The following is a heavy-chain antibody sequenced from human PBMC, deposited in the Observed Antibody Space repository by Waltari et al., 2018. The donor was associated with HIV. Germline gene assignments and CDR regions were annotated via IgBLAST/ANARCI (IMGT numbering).Heavy chain of an antibody. V-gene: IGHV3-15*01. J-gene: IGHJ4*02. CDR1: EFTFSNAW. CDR2: IKSKTEGGTT. Sequence: EVQLVESGGGLVKPGGSLRLSCAACEFTFSNAWMSSVRQAPGKGQEWVGRIKSKTEGGTTDYAAPVKGRFTISRDDSKNTLYLKMNSLKTEDTAVYYCTTDFYSVTKRAVGNFDYWGQGTLVTVSS. CDR3: TTDFYSVTKRAVGNFDY. D-gene: IGHD4-17*01.